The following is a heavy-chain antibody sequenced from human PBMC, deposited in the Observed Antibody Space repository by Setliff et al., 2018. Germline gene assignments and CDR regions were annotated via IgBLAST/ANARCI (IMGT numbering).Heavy chain of an antibody. V-gene: IGHV1-18*01. CDR2: INAYNGDT. J-gene: IGHJ4*02. CDR1: GYTFTNYG. CDR3: AKSPVRFGIIIVIPSYFDS. Sequence: ASVKVSCKASGYTFTNYGISWVRQASGQGLEWMAYINAYNGDTYYAENLQVRVTVSTDTSTTTTYMELRNLRSDDTAIYYCAKSPVRFGIIIVIPSYFDSWGPGTLVTVSS. D-gene: IGHD3-16*02.